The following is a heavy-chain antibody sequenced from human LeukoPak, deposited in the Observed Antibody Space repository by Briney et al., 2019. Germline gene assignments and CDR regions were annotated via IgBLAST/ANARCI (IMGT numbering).Heavy chain of an antibody. Sequence: GGSLRLSCAASGFTFSSYSMNWVRQAPGKGLEWVSSISSSSSYIYYADSVKGRFTIPRDNAKNSLYLQMNSLRAEDTAVYYCARDVEEYYFDYWGQGTLVTVSS. J-gene: IGHJ4*02. CDR2: ISSSSSYI. CDR3: ARDVEEYYFDY. V-gene: IGHV3-21*01. CDR1: GFTFSSYS.